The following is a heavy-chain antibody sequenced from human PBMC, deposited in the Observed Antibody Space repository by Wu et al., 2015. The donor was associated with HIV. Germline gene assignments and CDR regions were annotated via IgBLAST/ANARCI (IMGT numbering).Heavy chain of an antibody. CDR1: GDGFTSYA. CDR2: IIPLFGTR. V-gene: IGHV1-69*05. J-gene: IGHJ1*01. CDR3: ATPRSPGFSSAWPTYFDY. Sequence: QVHLVQFGGEVKKPGSSVKVTCKASGDGFTSYAVSWVRQAPGRGLEWMGGIIPLFGTRDYAHMFQGRITISTDESTSTAFLRLTTLKSEDTAVYYCATPRSPGFSSAWPTYFDYWGQGTLVTVSS. D-gene: IGHD3-22*01.